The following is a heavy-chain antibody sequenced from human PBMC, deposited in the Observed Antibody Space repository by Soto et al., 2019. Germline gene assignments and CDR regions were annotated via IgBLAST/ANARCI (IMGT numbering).Heavy chain of an antibody. V-gene: IGHV4-39*01. D-gene: IGHD1-26*01. CDR3: ARHTMGSSRLIDY. Sequence: PSETLSLTCTVSGGSVSNNNYYWGWIRQPPGKGLVWIGDIYYSGSTYYNPSLKSRVTISVDTSKNQFSLKVRSVTAAYMAVYYCARHTMGSSRLIDYWGQGALVTVSS. J-gene: IGHJ4*02. CDR2: IYYSGST. CDR1: GGSVSNNNYY.